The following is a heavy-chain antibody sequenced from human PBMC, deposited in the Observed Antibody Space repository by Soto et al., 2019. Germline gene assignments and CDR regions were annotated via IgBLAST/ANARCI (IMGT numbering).Heavy chain of an antibody. J-gene: IGHJ6*02. CDR2: IDWDDDK. CDR3: ARIQSQWLGVVDV. CDR1: GFTFSSYAM. D-gene: IGHD6-19*01. V-gene: IGHV2-70*11. Sequence: LRLSCAASGFTFSSYAMSWVRQAPGKALEWLARIDWDDDKYYSTPLKTRLTISKDTSKNQVVLTMTNMDPVDTATYYCARIQSQWLGVVDVWGQVTTVTVSS.